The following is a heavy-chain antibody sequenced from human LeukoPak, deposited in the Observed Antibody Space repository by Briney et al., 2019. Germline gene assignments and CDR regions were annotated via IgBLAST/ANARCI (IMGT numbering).Heavy chain of an antibody. V-gene: IGHV3-69-1*01. Sequence: GGSLRLSCAASGFTFSSYWMHWVRQAPGKGLEWVSYIYSSSIIYYADSVKGRFTISRDNAKNSLYLQMNSLRAEDTAVYYCARPRRDGYNYDFDFWGQGTLVTVSS. J-gene: IGHJ4*02. CDR2: IYSSSII. D-gene: IGHD5-24*01. CDR1: GFTFSSYW. CDR3: ARPRRDGYNYDFDF.